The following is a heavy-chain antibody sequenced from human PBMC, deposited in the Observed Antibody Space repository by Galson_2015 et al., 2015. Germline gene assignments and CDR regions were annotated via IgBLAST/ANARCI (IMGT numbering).Heavy chain of an antibody. D-gene: IGHD3-22*01. CDR2: DGNKE. J-gene: IGHJ5*02. CDR3: ARAVDHNSGRFDP. V-gene: IGHV3-30-3*01. Sequence: DGNKEHHADSAKGRFTISRDNSKRTLYLQMNSLRVEDTAVYYCARAVDHNSGRFDPWGQGSLVTVSS.